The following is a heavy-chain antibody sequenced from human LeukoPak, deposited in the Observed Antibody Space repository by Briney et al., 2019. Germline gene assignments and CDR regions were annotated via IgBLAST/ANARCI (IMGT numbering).Heavy chain of an antibody. D-gene: IGHD4-17*01. CDR1: GYTFTGSG. V-gene: IGHV1-18*01. J-gene: IGHJ3*02. Sequence: ASVKVSCKASGYTFTGSGISWVRQAPGQGPEWMGWISAYNGNTKYAQKFQGRVTMTTDTSTSTAYMELRSLRSDDTAVYYCARTMVTTFSDAFDIWGQGTMVIVSS. CDR3: ARTMVTTFSDAFDI. CDR2: ISAYNGNT.